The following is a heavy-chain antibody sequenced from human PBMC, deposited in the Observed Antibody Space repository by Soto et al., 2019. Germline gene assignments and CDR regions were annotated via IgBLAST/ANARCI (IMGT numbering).Heavy chain of an antibody. J-gene: IGHJ6*02. Sequence: SETLSLTCTVSGASINSGDSYWSWIRQPPGKGLEWIGYIYYSGSTYYNPSLKSRVSISVDTSKSHFSLRLSSVTAADTAVFYCVRSYDFWSGYFPSRYHDGLDVWGPGIAVTVSS. CDR2: IYYSGST. D-gene: IGHD3-3*01. V-gene: IGHV4-30-4*01. CDR3: VRSYDFWSGYFPSRYHDGLDV. CDR1: GASINSGDSY.